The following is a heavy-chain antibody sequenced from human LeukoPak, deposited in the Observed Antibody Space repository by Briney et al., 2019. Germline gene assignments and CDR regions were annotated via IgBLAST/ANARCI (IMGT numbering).Heavy chain of an antibody. V-gene: IGHV1-2*02. CDR3: AREVVAWGMNWFDP. J-gene: IGHJ5*02. CDR1: GYTFTGNY. Sequence: VASVKVSCKASGYTFTGNYIHWVRQVPGQGLEWVGWINPNSGGTNYAQKFQGRVTMTRDTSISTASMELSRLTSDDTAVYYCAREVVAWGMNWFDPWGQGTLVTVSS. D-gene: IGHD3-16*01. CDR2: INPNSGGT.